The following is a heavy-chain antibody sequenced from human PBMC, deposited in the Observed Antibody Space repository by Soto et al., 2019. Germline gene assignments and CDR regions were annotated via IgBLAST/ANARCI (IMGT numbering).Heavy chain of an antibody. CDR1: GGSVRSGAYY. D-gene: IGHD5-12*01. CDR3: ARALVASVFTYAIDV. J-gene: IGHJ6*02. V-gene: IGHV4-61*08. CDR2: IYYSGTI. Sequence: QAQLQESGPGLVKPSETLSLTCTVSGGSVRSGAYYWSWLRQPPGGGLEWIGYIYYSGTIKYNPSLQSRVTVSIDTSRNQFSLKLASVSAADAAVYFCARALVASVFTYAIDVWGQGTAVTVSS.